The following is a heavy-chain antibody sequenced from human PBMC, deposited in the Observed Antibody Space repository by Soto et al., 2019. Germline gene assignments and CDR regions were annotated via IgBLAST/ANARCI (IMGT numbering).Heavy chain of an antibody. CDR3: ARGGGYSYGTNDAFDI. Sequence: GGYLRLSCAASGFTFKTYGMHWVRQAPGKGLEWVAVISDDGSNKYNIASVEGRFTISRDNSKNTLSLQMNSLRDEDTAVYYCARGGGYSYGTNDAFDIWGQGTMVTVSS. CDR1: GFTFKTYG. CDR2: ISDDGSNK. D-gene: IGHD5-18*01. J-gene: IGHJ3*02. V-gene: IGHV3-30*03.